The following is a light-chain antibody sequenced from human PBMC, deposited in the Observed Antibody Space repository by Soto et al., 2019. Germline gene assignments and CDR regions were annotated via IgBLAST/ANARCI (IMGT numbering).Light chain of an antibody. Sequence: EIVLTQSPGTLSLSPGERATLSCRASQSVSRSNLAWYQQKPGQAPKLLIYAASSRATGIPDRFSGSGSGTDFTLTISRLEPEDFAVYYCQQYGGSPMYTFGQGTKVEIK. CDR3: QQYGGSPMYT. V-gene: IGKV3-20*01. CDR2: AAS. J-gene: IGKJ2*01. CDR1: QSVSRSN.